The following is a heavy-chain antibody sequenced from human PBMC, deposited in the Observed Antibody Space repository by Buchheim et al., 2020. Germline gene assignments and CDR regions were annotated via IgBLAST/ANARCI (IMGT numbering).Heavy chain of an antibody. J-gene: IGHJ6*02. D-gene: IGHD3-3*01. CDR1: GFTFSSYA. CDR3: AKGAYDFWSGRPGYYNCYGMDV. CDR2: ISGSGGST. V-gene: IGHV3-23*01. Sequence: EVQLLESGGGLVQPGGSLRLSCAASGFTFSSYAMSWVRQAPGKGLEWVSAISGSGGSTYYDDSVQGRFSFSRDNSKNKINLQMNNRRAENTAVYYYAKGAYDFWSGRPGYYNCYGMDVWGQGTT.